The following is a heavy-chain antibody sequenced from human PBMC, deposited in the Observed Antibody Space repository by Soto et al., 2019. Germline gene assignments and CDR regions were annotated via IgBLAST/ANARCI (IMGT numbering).Heavy chain of an antibody. CDR1: GYTFTSYD. CDR2: MNPNSGNT. CDR3: ARVTDPELDWFDP. Sequence: ASVKVSCKASGYTFTSYDINWVRQATGQGPEWMGWMNPNSGNTGYAQKFQGRVTMTRNTSISTAYMELSSLRSEDTAVYYCARVTDPELDWFDPWGQGTLVTVSS. D-gene: IGHD1-26*01. V-gene: IGHV1-8*01. J-gene: IGHJ5*02.